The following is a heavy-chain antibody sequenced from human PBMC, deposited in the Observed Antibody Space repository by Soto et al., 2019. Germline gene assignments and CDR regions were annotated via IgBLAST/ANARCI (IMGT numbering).Heavy chain of an antibody. D-gene: IGHD3-9*01. J-gene: IGHJ5*02. CDR2: IVVGSGNT. V-gene: IGHV1-58*01. Sequence: RASVKVSCKASGFTFSSSAVQWVRQARGQRLESIGKIVVGSGNTNYAQKFQERVTITRDMSTSTAYMELSSLRSEDTAFYYCAAFDPGPMGFDPWGQGTLVTVSS. CDR3: AAFDPGPMGFDP. CDR1: GFTFSSSA.